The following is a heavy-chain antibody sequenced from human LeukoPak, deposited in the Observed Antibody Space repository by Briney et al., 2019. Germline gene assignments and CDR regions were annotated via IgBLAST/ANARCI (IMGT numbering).Heavy chain of an antibody. CDR2: IYHSGST. V-gene: IGHV4-38-2*02. CDR1: GYSISSGYY. D-gene: IGHD3-10*01. CDR3: ARYYYGSGSYSNTFQH. J-gene: IGHJ1*01. Sequence: SETLSLTFTVSGYSISSGYYWGWIRQPPGKGLEWIGYIYHSGSTYYNPSLKSRVTISVDRSKNQFSLKLSSVTAADTAVYYCARYYYGSGSYSNTFQHWGQGTLVTVSS.